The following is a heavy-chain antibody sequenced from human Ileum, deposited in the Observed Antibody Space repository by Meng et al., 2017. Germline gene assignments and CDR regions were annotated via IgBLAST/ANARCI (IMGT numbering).Heavy chain of an antibody. V-gene: IGHV3-30*01. CDR2: ISYDGSQK. CDR1: GFTFSNYA. J-gene: IGHJ4*02. CDR3: GRERRGFYILH. D-gene: IGHD3-3*02. Sequence: QVQLVGSGGGVVQPGRSLRLSCAAFGFTFSNYAMPWVRQAPGKGLEWVALISYDGSQKFYADSVKGRFTISRDDSKSTLFLQMDSLTADDTAVYYCGRERRGFYILHWGQGTLVTVSS.